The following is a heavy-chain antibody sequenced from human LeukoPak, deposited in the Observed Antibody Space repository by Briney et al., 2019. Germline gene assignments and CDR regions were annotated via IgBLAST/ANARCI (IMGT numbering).Heavy chain of an antibody. V-gene: IGHV4-59*01. CDR3: ARVLQSSGYYPTPGFDP. CDR2: MYYSGST. CDR1: GGSISSDY. D-gene: IGHD3-22*01. Sequence: SETLSLTCTVSGGSISSDYWSCVRQPPGKGLEWRGYMYYSGSTNDNPSLKSRGTISVDTSKNQFSLTLSSVTAADTAVSYRARVLQSSGYYPTPGFDPWGEGTLVTVSS. J-gene: IGHJ5*02.